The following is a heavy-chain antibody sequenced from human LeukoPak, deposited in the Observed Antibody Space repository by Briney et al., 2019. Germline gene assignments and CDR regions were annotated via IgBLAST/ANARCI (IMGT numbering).Heavy chain of an antibody. CDR3: ARDHAYRADY. V-gene: IGHV3-21*01. Sequence: GGTLRLSCAASGFTFSSYSMNWVRQAPGKGLEWVSSISSSSSYIYYADSVKGRFTISRDNAKNSLYLQMSSLTAEDTAIYYCARDHAYRADYWGQGTLVTVSS. CDR1: GFTFSSYS. J-gene: IGHJ4*02. D-gene: IGHD2-2*01. CDR2: ISSSSSYI.